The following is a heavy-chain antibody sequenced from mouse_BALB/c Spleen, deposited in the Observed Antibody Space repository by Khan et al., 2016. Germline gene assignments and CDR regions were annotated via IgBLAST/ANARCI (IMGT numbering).Heavy chain of an antibody. V-gene: IGHV1-20*02. CDR2: INPYNGDT. CDR3: ARDYGSPRGAMDY. J-gene: IGHJ4*01. CDR1: GYSFIGYF. D-gene: IGHD1-1*01. Sequence: VQLQQSGPELVKPGASVKISCKASGYSFIGYFMNWVMQSHGKSLEWIGRINPYNGDTFYNQKFKGKVTLTVDKSSSTAHMELRSLASEDSAVYYCARDYGSPRGAMDYWGQGTSVTVSS.